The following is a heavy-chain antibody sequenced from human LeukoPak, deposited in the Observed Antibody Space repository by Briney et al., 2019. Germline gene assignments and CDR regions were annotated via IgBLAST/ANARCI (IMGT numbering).Heavy chain of an antibody. CDR2: FDPEDGET. D-gene: IGHD3-22*01. Sequence: ASVKVSCKVSGYTLTELSMHWVRQAPGKGLEWMGGFDPEDGETIYAQKFQGRVTMTEDTSTDTAYMELSSLRSEDTAVYYCVTRDNYYDSRGYFTFYMDVWGKGTTVIVSS. J-gene: IGHJ6*04. CDR1: GYTLTELS. CDR3: VTRDNYYDSRGYFTFYMDV. V-gene: IGHV1-24*01.